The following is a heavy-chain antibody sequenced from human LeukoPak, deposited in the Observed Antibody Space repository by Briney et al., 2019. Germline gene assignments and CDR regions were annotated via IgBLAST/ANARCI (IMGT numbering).Heavy chain of an antibody. V-gene: IGHV4-4*07. CDR1: GGSISDYY. J-gene: IGHJ4*02. D-gene: IGHD5-12*01. Sequence: SETLSLTCTVSGGSISDYYWSWIRQPAGKGLEWIGRIYSSGSTSYNPSLKSRVTMSVDTSKNQFSLKLNSVTAADTAVYYCARDLGYSGYAWANGYDYWGQGTLVTVSS. CDR2: IYSSGST. CDR3: ARDLGYSGYAWANGYDY.